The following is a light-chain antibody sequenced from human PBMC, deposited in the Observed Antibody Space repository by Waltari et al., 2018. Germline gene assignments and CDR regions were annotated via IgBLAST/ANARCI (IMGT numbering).Light chain of an antibody. J-gene: IGLJ2*01. V-gene: IGLV1-44*01. CDR1: SSNIGSNT. Sequence: QSVLTQPPSASGTPGQRVTISCSGSSSNIGSNTVNWYQQLPGTAPKLLIFGNHQRPSGVPDRFPGSKSGTSASLAFSGLQSEDEAVYYCAAWDDSLHGVVFGGGTKLTVL. CDR2: GNH. CDR3: AAWDDSLHGVV.